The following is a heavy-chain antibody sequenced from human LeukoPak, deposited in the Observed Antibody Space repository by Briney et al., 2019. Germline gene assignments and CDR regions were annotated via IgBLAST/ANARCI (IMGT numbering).Heavy chain of an antibody. D-gene: IGHD1-26*01. Sequence: SVKVSCKASGGTFSSYAISWVRQAPGQGIEWMGGIIPIFGTANYAQKFQGRVTITADESTSTAYMELSSLRSEDTAVYYCARGGGSYSWDAFDIWGQGTMVTVSS. J-gene: IGHJ3*02. CDR3: ARGGGSYSWDAFDI. CDR2: IIPIFGTA. V-gene: IGHV1-69*13. CDR1: GGTFSSYA.